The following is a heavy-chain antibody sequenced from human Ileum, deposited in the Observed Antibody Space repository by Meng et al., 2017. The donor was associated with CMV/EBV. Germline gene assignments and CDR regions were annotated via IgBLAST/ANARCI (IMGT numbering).Heavy chain of an antibody. V-gene: IGHV4-4*02. D-gene: IGHD3-22*01. CDR1: GDSYSSNQW. Sequence: LTCAVSGDSYSSNQWWSWVRQPPGKGVEWIGEIHHRGTTTYNPSLKSRVTMSLDESKIELSLKLSSVTAADTAIYYCTRYGYYSLDYWSPGTLVTVSS. CDR3: TRYGYYSLDY. J-gene: IGHJ4*02. CDR2: IHHRGTT.